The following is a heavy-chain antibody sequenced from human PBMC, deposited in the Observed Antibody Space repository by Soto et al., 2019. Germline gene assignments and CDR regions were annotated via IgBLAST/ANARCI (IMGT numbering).Heavy chain of an antibody. CDR3: TRQIQWLDAFDI. CDR1: GFTFSGSA. V-gene: IGHV3-73*01. D-gene: IGHD6-19*01. CDR2: IRSKANSYAT. J-gene: IGHJ3*02. Sequence: PGGSLRLSCAASGFTFSGSAMHWVRQASGKGLEWVGRIRSKANSYATAYAASVKGRFTISRGDSKNTAYLQMNSLKTEDTAVYYCTRQIQWLDAFDIWGQGTMVTVSS.